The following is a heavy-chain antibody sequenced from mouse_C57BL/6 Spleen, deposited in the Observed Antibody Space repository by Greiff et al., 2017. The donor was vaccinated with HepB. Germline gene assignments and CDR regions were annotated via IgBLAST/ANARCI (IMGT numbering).Heavy chain of an antibody. D-gene: IGHD2-4*01. CDR3: ARVFYDYDGGYAMDY. CDR1: GYTFTSYW. V-gene: IGHV1-55*01. CDR2: IYPGSGST. J-gene: IGHJ4*01. Sequence: QVQLQQPGAELVKPGASVKMSCKASGYTFTSYWITWVKQRPGQGLEWIGDIYPGSGSTNYNEKFKSKATLTVDTSSSTAYMQLSSLTSVDSAGYYCARVFYDYDGGYAMDYWGQGTSVTVAS.